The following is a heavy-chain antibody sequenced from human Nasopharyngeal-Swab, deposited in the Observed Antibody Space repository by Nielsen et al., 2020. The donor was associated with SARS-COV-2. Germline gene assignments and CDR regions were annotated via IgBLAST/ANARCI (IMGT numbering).Heavy chain of an antibody. CDR2: INTNTGNP. CDR3: ARDRPTYYYGSGSHWFDP. J-gene: IGHJ5*02. V-gene: IGHV7-4-1*02. D-gene: IGHD3-10*01. Sequence: ASVKVSCNASGYTFTSYAMNWVRQAPGQGLDWMGWINTNTGNPTYAQGFTGRFAFSLDTSVSTAYLQISSLKAEDTAVYYCARDRPTYYYGSGSHWFDPWGQGTLVTVSS. CDR1: GYTFTSYA.